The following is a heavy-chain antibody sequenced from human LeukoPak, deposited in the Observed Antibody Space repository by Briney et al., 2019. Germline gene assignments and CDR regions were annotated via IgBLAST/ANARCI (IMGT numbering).Heavy chain of an antibody. V-gene: IGHV3-30*19. Sequence: PGGSLTLSCAVSGFTFSNYDMHWVRQAPGKGLEWVADISYDGSNKYYADSVKGRFTISRDNSKHTLYLQMNSLRAEDTAVYYCARGSRNSGSTHDFDYWGQGTLVTVSS. J-gene: IGHJ4*02. CDR3: ARGSRNSGSTHDFDY. CDR2: ISYDGSNK. D-gene: IGHD3-10*01. CDR1: GFTFSNYD.